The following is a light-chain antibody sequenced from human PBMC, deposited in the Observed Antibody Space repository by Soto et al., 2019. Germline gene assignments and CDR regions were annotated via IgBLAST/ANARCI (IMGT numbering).Light chain of an antibody. CDR1: QRVSSRF. J-gene: IGKJ5*01. CDR3: QQYGGSPVT. CDR2: DAS. V-gene: IGKV3-20*01. Sequence: MVLTQSPGTLSLSPGETATLSCRASQRVSSRFLAWYQQKPGRAPRVLIYDASTRATGVPDRFSGSGSGTDFTLTISRLEPEDFAVYYCQQYGGSPVTFGQGTRLEIK.